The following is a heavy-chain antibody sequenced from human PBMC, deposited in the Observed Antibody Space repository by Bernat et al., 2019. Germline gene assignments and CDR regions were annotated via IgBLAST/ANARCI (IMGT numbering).Heavy chain of an antibody. CDR2: ISSSSSTI. CDR1: GFTFSSYS. Sequence: EVQLVESGGGLVQPGGSLRLSCAASGFTFSSYSMNWVRQAPGKGLEWVSYISSSSSTIYYADSVKGRFTISRDNAKNSLYLQMNSLRAEDTAVYYCARGGYYYDSSGSAYYYYYGMDVWGQGTTVTVSS. CDR3: ARGGYYYDSSGSAYYYYYGMDV. V-gene: IGHV3-48*01. J-gene: IGHJ6*02. D-gene: IGHD3-22*01.